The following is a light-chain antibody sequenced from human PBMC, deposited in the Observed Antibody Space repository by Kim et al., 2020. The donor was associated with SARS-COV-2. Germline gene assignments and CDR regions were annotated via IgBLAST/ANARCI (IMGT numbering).Light chain of an antibody. CDR2: FKSASYI. Sequence: QPVLTQPTSLSTSPGASATFTCTLRSDINVNTYNIYWYQQKPGSLPHYLLRFKSASYIQQGSGVPSRFSGSEDASTNAGLLLISGLQSEDEADYYCAIWYSNTWVFGGGTQLTVL. CDR3: AIWYSNTWV. V-gene: IGLV5-39*01. J-gene: IGLJ3*02. CDR1: SDINVNTYN.